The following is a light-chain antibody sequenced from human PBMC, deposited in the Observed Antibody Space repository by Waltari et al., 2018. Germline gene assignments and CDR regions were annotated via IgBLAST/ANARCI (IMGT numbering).Light chain of an antibody. CDR3: MQALQTPWT. J-gene: IGKJ1*01. CDR1: QSLLDRNGYNL. Sequence: DIVVTQSPLSLPVTPGEPASISCRSSQSLLDRNGYNLLDWYLQKPGQSPQLLIYFGSHRASGVPDRFSGSGSGRDFTLKISRVEAEDVGVYYCMQALQTPWTFGQRTKVEIK. V-gene: IGKV2-28*01. CDR2: FGS.